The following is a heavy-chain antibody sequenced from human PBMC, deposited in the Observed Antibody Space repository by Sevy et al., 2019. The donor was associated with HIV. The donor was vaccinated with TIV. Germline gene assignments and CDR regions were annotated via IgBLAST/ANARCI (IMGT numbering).Heavy chain of an antibody. J-gene: IGHJ6*02. CDR1: GFSFTSYW. D-gene: IGHD2-2*01. CDR3: AKVDVVVPVADYGLDV. V-gene: IGHV3-23*01. CDR2: ISRSGGST. Sequence: GGSLRLSCAASGFSFTSYWMSWVRQTPEKGLEWVSSISRSGGSTYYADSVKGRFTISRDNSKNTLYLQMNSLRAEDTAVYYCAKVDVVVPVADYGLDVWGQGTTVTVSS.